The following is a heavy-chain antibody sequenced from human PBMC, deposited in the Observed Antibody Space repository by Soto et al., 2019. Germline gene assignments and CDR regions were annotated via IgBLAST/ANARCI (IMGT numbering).Heavy chain of an antibody. J-gene: IGHJ5*02. CDR1: GGSISSYY. CDR3: ARDRRFGELSLWFDP. D-gene: IGHD3-10*01. Sequence: SETLSLTCTVSGGSISSYYWSWIRQPPGKGLEWIGYIYYSGSTNYNPSLKSRVTISVDTSKNQFSLKLSSVTAADTAVYYCARDRRFGELSLWFDPWGQGTLVTVSS. V-gene: IGHV4-59*01. CDR2: IYYSGST.